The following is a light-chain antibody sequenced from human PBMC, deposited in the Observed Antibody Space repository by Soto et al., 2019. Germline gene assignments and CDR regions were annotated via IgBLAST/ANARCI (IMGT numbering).Light chain of an antibody. CDR3: QQYNNWPPYT. CDR1: QSVSGN. Sequence: EIVMTQSPATLSMSPGERATLSCRASQSVSGNLAWYQQKPGQAPRLLIYGASTRTTGIPARFSGSRSGTEFTLTISSLQSEDFAVYYCQQYNNWPPYTFGQGTKLEIK. J-gene: IGKJ2*01. CDR2: GAS. V-gene: IGKV3-15*01.